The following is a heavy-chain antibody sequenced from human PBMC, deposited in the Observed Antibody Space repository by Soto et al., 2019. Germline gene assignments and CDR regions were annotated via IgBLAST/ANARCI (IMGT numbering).Heavy chain of an antibody. J-gene: IGHJ4*02. V-gene: IGHV3-23*01. CDR2: LSGSGFST. CDR3: AKGPISSPNYYFDH. Sequence: GGSLRLSCAASGFTFSSYAMSWVRQTPGKGLEWVSGLSGSGFSTHYADSVKGRFTISRDNSKNTLYLQMDSLRVEDTAVYYCAKGPISSPNYYFDHWGQGTLVTVSS. D-gene: IGHD6-6*01. CDR1: GFTFSSYA.